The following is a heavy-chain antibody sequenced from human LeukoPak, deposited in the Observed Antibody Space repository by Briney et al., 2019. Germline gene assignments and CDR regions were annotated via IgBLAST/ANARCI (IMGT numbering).Heavy chain of an antibody. J-gene: IGHJ3*02. D-gene: IGHD3-22*01. CDR3: ARDRYYYDTSGYYSAFDT. V-gene: IGHV4-4*07. CDR1: GGSISSYY. CDR2: IYSSGIT. Sequence: PSETLSLTCTVSGGSISSYYWSWIRQPAGKGLEWIGRIYSSGITNYNPSLKSRVTMSVDTSKNQFSLKLTSVTAADTAVYYCARDRYYYDTSGYYSAFDTWGQGTMVTVSS.